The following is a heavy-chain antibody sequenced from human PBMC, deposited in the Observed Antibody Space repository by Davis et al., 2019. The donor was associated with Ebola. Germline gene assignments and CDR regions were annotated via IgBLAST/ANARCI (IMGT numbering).Heavy chain of an antibody. V-gene: IGHV3-23*01. CDR2: ISGSGGST. D-gene: IGHD3-10*01. CDR1: VITFSSYA. Sequence: GGSLRLSCTDSVITFSSYAMTWVRQAPGKGLEWVSAISGSGGSTYYADSVKGRFTISRDNAKSSLFLQMNSLRTVDTALYYCVVLRLLWFGEPHPPYYFDFWGQGTLVTVSS. J-gene: IGHJ4*02. CDR3: VVLRLLWFGEPHPPYYFDF.